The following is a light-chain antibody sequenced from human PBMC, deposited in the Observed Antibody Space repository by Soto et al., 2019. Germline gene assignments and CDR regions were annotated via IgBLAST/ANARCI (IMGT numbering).Light chain of an antibody. CDR3: ATWDDSLNGPV. CDR1: SSNIGNNG. Sequence: QSVLTQPPSVSEAPRQRVTISCSGSSSNIGNNGENWYQQLPGKAPKLLIYYDHLLPSGVSDRFSGSKSGTSASLAISGLQSEDEAEYFCATWDDSLNGPVFGGGTKLTVL. J-gene: IGLJ3*02. V-gene: IGLV1-36*01. CDR2: YDH.